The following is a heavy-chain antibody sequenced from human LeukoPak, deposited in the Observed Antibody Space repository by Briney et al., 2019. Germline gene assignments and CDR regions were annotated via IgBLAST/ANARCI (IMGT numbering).Heavy chain of an antibody. CDR2: INSDGSST. V-gene: IGHV3-74*01. CDR3: AREEQLWLKAFDI. CDR1: GFTFSSYW. D-gene: IGHD5-18*01. J-gene: IGHJ3*02. Sequence: PGGSLRLSCAASGFTFSSYWMHWVRQAPGNGLVWVSRINSDGSSTSYADSVKGRFTISRDNAKNTLYLQMNSLRAEDTAVYYCAREEQLWLKAFDIWGQGTMVTVSS.